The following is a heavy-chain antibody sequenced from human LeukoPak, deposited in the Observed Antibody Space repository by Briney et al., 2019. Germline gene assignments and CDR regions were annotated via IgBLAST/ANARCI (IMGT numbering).Heavy chain of an antibody. CDR3: AREKTTIFGVVTIHYYFDY. Sequence: SETLSLTCTVSGGSISSGSYYWSWIRQPAGKGLEWIGRIYTSGSTNYNPSLKSRVTISVDTSKNQFSLKLSSVTAADTAVYYCAREKTTIFGVVTIHYYFDYWGQGTLVTVSS. CDR2: IYTSGST. D-gene: IGHD3-3*01. J-gene: IGHJ4*02. V-gene: IGHV4-61*02. CDR1: GGSISSGSYY.